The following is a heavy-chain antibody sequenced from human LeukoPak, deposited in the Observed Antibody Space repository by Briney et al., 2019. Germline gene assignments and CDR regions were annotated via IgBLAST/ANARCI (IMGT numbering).Heavy chain of an antibody. Sequence: SETLSLTCAVYGGSFSGYYWSWILQPPGKGLEWIGEINHSGSTNYNPSLKSRVTISVDTSKNQFSLKLSSVTAADTAVYYCATNPDIALGPVPFDYWGQGTLVTVSS. D-gene: IGHD6-19*01. J-gene: IGHJ4*02. CDR1: GGSFSGYY. V-gene: IGHV4-34*01. CDR3: ATNPDIALGPVPFDY. CDR2: INHSGST.